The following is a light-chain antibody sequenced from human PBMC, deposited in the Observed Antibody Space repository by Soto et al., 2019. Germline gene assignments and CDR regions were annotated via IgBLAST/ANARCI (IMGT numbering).Light chain of an antibody. J-gene: IGKJ1*01. CDR2: DAS. Sequence: DIQMTQSPSSRSASVGDSVTITCQATQGINYYLYWYQLKPGKAPKVLIYDASNLETGVPSRFSGSGSGTEFTLTISSLQPEDFATYYCQQYESLPRTFGQGTKVDIK. CDR1: QGINYY. V-gene: IGKV1-33*01. CDR3: QQYESLPRT.